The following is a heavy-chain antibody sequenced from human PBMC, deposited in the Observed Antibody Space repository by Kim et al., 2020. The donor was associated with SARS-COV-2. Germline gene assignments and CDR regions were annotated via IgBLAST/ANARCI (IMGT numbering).Heavy chain of an antibody. V-gene: IGHV4-4*07. Sequence: NYTPSLKNRVTMSVVTSKTQFSLKLSAVTAADTAVYYCARLTVTTYYFDYWGQGTLVTVSS. J-gene: IGHJ4*02. D-gene: IGHD4-4*01. CDR3: ARLTVTTYYFDY.